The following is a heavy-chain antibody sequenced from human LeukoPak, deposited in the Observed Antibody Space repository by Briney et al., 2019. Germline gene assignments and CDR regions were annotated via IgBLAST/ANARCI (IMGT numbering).Heavy chain of an antibody. CDR2: ISYDGSNK. D-gene: IGHD1-26*01. Sequence: GRSLRLSCAASGFTFSSYGMHWVRQAPGKGLEWVAVISYDGSNKYYADSVKGRFTISRDNSKNTLYLQMNSLRAEDTAVCYCAKDLPRVGAITDWGQGTLVTVSS. V-gene: IGHV3-30*18. CDR1: GFTFSSYG. J-gene: IGHJ4*02. CDR3: AKDLPRVGAITD.